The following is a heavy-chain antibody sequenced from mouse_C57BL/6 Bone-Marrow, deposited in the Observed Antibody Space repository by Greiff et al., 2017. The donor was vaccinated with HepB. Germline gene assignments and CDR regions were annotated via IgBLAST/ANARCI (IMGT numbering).Heavy chain of an antibody. CDR3: ARRGYGSSPHYYAMDY. CDR2: ISNLAYSI. CDR1: GFTFSDYG. Sequence: EVQWVESGGGLVQPGGSLKLSCAASGFTFSDYGMAWVRQAPRKGPEWVAFISNLAYSIYYADTVTGRFTISRENAKNTLYLEMSSLRSEDTAMYYCARRGYGSSPHYYAMDYWGQGTSVTVSS. V-gene: IGHV5-15*04. J-gene: IGHJ4*01. D-gene: IGHD1-1*01.